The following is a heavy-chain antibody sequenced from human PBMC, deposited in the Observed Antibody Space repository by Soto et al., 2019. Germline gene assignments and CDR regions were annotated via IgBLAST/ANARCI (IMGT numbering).Heavy chain of an antibody. CDR3: ARETSASTSFDP. D-gene: IGHD2-2*01. CDR1: GGTSSSYA. V-gene: IGHV1-69*13. CDR2: IIPIFGTA. J-gene: IGHJ5*02. Sequence: GASVKVSCKASGGTSSSYAISWVRQAPGQGLEWMGGIIPIFGTANYAQKFQGRVTITADESTSTAYMELSSLRSEDTAGYYCARETSASTSFDPWGQGTLVTVSS.